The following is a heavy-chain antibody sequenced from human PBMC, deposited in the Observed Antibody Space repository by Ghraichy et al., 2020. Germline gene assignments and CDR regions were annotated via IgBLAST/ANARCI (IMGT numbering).Heavy chain of an antibody. Sequence: SQTLSLTCTVSGGSISSSSYYWGWIRQPPGKGLEWIGSIYYSGSTYYNPSLKSRVTISVDTSKNQFSLKLSSVTAADTAVYYCARQLGSGSYWFTTSYYYYYGMDVWGQGTTVTVSS. V-gene: IGHV4-39*01. D-gene: IGHD1-26*01. CDR3: ARQLGSGSYWFTTSYYYYYGMDV. CDR1: GGSISSSSYY. J-gene: IGHJ6*02. CDR2: IYYSGST.